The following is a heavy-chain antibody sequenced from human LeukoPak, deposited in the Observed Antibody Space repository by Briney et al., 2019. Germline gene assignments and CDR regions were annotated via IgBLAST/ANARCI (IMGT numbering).Heavy chain of an antibody. J-gene: IGHJ4*02. V-gene: IGHV1-46*01. D-gene: IGHD1-26*01. Sequence: GASVKVSCKASGYTFTSYYMHWVRQAPGQGLEWMGIINPSGGSTSYAQKFQGRVTMTRDMSTSTVYMELSSLRSEDTAVYYCARDSGEWELLSSFDYWGQGTLVTVSS. CDR2: INPSGGST. CDR1: GYTFTSYY. CDR3: ARDSGEWELLSSFDY.